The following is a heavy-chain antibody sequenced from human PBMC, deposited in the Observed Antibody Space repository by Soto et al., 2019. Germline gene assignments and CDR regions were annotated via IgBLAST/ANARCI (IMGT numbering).Heavy chain of an antibody. J-gene: IGHJ4*02. CDR3: ANLNDILTGFPHF. CDR1: GFTFSSYA. D-gene: IGHD3-9*01. Sequence: GGSLRLSCAASGFTFSSYAMSLVRQAPGKGLEWVSAISGSGGSTYYADSVKGRFTISRDNSKNTLYLQMNSLRAEDTAVYYCANLNDILTGFPHFWGQGTLVTVSS. V-gene: IGHV3-23*01. CDR2: ISGSGGST.